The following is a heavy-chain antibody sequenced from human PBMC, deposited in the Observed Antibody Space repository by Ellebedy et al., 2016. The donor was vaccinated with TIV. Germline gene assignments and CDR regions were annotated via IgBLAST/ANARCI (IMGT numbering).Heavy chain of an antibody. CDR3: ARTVHSSSWYIFDY. J-gene: IGHJ4*02. V-gene: IGHV1-69*13. D-gene: IGHD6-13*01. CDR2: IIPIFGTA. CDR1: GGTFSSYA. Sequence: SVTVSCXASGGTFSSYAISWVRQAPGQGLEWMGGIIPIFGTANYAQKFQGRVTITADGSTSTAYMELSSLRSEDTAVYYCARTVHSSSWYIFDYWGQGTLVTVSS.